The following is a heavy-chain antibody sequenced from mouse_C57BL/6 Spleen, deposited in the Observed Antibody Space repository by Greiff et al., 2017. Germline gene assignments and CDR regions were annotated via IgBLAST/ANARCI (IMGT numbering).Heavy chain of an antibody. D-gene: IGHD2-10*02. J-gene: IGHJ3*01. CDR1: GVNIQHTY. Sequence: EVQLQQSVAERVRPGASVTLSRTASGVNIQHTYMHWVKQRPEQGLETLGRIDPAKGNTKYAPKFQGKATITADTSSTTAYLQLSSLTSEDTAIYYCARYGNYAWFAYWGQGTLVTVSA. CDR2: IDPAKGNT. CDR3: ARYGNYAWFAY. V-gene: IGHV14-3*01.